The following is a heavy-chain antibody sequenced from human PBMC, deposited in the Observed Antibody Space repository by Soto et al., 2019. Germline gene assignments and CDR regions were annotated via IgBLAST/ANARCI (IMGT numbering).Heavy chain of an antibody. CDR1: GGSLSGYY. D-gene: IGHD2-15*01. V-gene: IGHV4-34*01. Sequence: SETLSLTCAVYGGSLSGYYWSWIRQPPGKGLEWIGETNHSGSTNYNPSLKSRVTISVDTSKNQFSLKLSSVTAADTAVYYCARYCSGGSCPYYFDYWGQGTLVTVSS. CDR2: TNHSGST. CDR3: ARYCSGGSCPYYFDY. J-gene: IGHJ4*02.